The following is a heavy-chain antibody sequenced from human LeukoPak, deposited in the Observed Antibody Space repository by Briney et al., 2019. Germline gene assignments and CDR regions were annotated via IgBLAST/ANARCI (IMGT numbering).Heavy chain of an antibody. CDR2: ISSSSSYI. Sequence: PGGSLRLSCAASGFTFSSYSMNWVRQAPGKGLEWVSSISSSSSYIYYADSVKGRFTISRDNAKNSLYLQMNSLRAEDTAVYYCARDRPFFATYYYDSSGYWGNYWGQGTLVTVSS. D-gene: IGHD3-22*01. J-gene: IGHJ4*02. CDR3: ARDRPFFATYYYDSSGYWGNY. CDR1: GFTFSSYS. V-gene: IGHV3-21*01.